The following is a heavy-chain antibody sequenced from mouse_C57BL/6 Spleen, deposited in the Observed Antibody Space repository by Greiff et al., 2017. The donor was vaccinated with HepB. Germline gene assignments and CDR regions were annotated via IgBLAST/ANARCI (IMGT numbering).Heavy chain of an antibody. Sequence: QVQLQQSGPGLVQPSQSLSITCTVSGFSLTSYGLHWVRQSPGKGLEWLGVIWSGGSTDYNAAFISRLSISKDNSKSQVFFKMNSLQADDTAIYYCASYGRGYFDVWGTGTTVTVSS. V-gene: IGHV2-2*01. CDR3: ASYGRGYFDV. D-gene: IGHD1-1*01. J-gene: IGHJ1*03. CDR1: GFSLTSYG. CDR2: IWSGGST.